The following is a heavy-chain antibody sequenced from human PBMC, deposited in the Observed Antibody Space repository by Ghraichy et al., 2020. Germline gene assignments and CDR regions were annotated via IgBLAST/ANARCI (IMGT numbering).Heavy chain of an antibody. CDR2: INQEGSEK. V-gene: IGHV3-7*03. CDR3: ASSGSYYPPYYNYYMDV. J-gene: IGHJ6*03. CDR1: GFTFSSYW. D-gene: IGHD1-26*01. Sequence: GESLRLSCAASGFTFSSYWMIWVRQAPGKGLEWVANINQEGSEKYYEDSVKGRFTISRDNAKNSLYLQMNSLRAEDTAVYYCASSGSYYPPYYNYYMDVWGKGTTVTVSS.